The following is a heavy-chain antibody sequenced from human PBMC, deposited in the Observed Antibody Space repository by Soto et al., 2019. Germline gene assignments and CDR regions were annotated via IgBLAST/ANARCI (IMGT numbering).Heavy chain of an antibody. J-gene: IGHJ4*02. CDR3: AKCLRGSWGPCDYYFDD. CDR1: GFTFSSYA. D-gene: IGHD2-21*01. CDR2: ISGSGGST. Sequence: EVQLLESGGGLVQPGGSLRLSCAASGFTFSSYAMSWVRQAPGKLLEWVSAISGSGGSTYYADSVNVRFTISRDNSKNTLYLQMNSLRAEDTAVYYCAKCLRGSWGPCDYYFDDWGQGTLVTVSS. V-gene: IGHV3-23*01.